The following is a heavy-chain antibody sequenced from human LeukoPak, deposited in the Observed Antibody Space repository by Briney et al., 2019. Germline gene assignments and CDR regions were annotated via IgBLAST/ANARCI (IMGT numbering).Heavy chain of an antibody. Sequence: GGSLRLSCAASGFTFSSYAMSWVRQAPGKGLEWVSAISGSGGSTYYADSVKGRFTISRDNSKNTLYLQMNSLRAEDTAVYYCAYYDSSGYHSSGYWGQGTLVTVSS. J-gene: IGHJ4*02. CDR2: ISGSGGST. D-gene: IGHD3-22*01. V-gene: IGHV3-23*01. CDR1: GFTFSSYA. CDR3: AYYDSSGYHSSGY.